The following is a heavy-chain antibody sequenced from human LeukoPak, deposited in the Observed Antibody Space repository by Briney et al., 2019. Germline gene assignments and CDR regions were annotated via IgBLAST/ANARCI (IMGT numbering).Heavy chain of an antibody. CDR2: ISYDGSNK. D-gene: IGHD3-10*01. CDR3: ATEGYYGSGSYYSENYFDY. J-gene: IGHJ4*02. CDR1: GFTFSSYA. Sequence: PGGSLRLSCAASGFTFSSYAMHWVRQAPGKGLEGVAVISYDGSNKYYADSVKGRFTISRDNSKNTLYLQMNSLRAEDTAVYYCATEGYYGSGSYYSENYFDYWGQGTLVTVSS. V-gene: IGHV3-30*04.